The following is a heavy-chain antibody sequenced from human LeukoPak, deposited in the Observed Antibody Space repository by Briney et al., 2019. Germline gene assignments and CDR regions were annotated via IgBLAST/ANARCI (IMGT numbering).Heavy chain of an antibody. J-gene: IGHJ3*02. D-gene: IGHD3-22*01. CDR2: MNPNSGNT. V-gene: IGHV1-8*01. CDR1: GYTFTSYD. Sequence: ASVNVSCKASGYTFTSYDINWVRQATGQGLEWMGGMNPNSGNTGYAQKLQGRVTMTTDTSTSTAYMELRSLRSDDTAVYYCARDPRLYYYDSSGYRAFDIWGQGTMVTVSS. CDR3: ARDPRLYYYDSSGYRAFDI.